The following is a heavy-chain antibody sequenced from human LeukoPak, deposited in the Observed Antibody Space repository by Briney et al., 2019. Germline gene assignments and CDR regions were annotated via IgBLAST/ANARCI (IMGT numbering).Heavy chain of an antibody. Sequence: GGSLRLSCTTSGFSFGDSDMSWFRQAPGKGLEWVSSISYTGTYIYYADSVKGRFTISRDNAQSSLYLQMNSLRAEDTAIYYCVRDRGTYRPIDYWGQGTLVTVSS. D-gene: IGHD1-26*01. CDR1: GFSFGDSD. V-gene: IGHV3-21*04. CDR3: VRDRGTYRPIDY. CDR2: ISYTGTYI. J-gene: IGHJ4*02.